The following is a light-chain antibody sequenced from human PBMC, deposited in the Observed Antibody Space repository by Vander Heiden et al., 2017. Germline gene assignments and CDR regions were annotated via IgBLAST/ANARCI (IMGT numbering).Light chain of an antibody. CDR3: LQGTPWPGT. CDR2: RVS. V-gene: IGKV2-30*02. J-gene: IGKJ2*02. CDR1: QSRVHSDGNTY. Sequence: VFTQSPVPLPATLGRPASFSCRSDQSRVHSDGNTYLSWFHQRPGQSPRRLIYRVSNRDSGVPDRFSGSGSGTDFTLKISRVEAEDVGMYYCLQGTPWPGTLGQGTRVEIK.